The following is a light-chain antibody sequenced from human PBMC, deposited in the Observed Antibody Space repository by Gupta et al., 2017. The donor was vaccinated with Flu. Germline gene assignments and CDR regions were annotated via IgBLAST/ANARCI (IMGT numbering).Light chain of an antibody. Sequence: TITCTGTNSIIGAYNFVSWSQQLPDQAPKLVIFGGSKRPAAISDRFSATKSASTATVTSTGLQAEDEADYYCCSETGTRTPYVFGSGTRVTVL. V-gene: IGLV2-23*01. CDR2: GGS. CDR3: CSETGTRTPYV. J-gene: IGLJ1*01. CDR1: NSIIGAYNF.